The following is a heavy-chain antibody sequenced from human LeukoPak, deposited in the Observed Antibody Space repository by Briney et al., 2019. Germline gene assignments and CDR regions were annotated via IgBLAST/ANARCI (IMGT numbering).Heavy chain of an antibody. CDR3: AKVGYCSSTSCSKGHYYYYYYGMDV. V-gene: IGHV3-23*01. J-gene: IGHJ6*02. CDR1: GFTFSSYA. Sequence: GGSLRLSCAASGFTFSSYAMSWVRQAPGKGLEWVSAISGSGGSTYYADSVKGRFTISRDNSKHTLYLQMNSLRAEDTAVYYCAKVGYCSSTSCSKGHYYYYYYGMDVWGQGTTVTVSS. D-gene: IGHD2-2*03. CDR2: ISGSGGST.